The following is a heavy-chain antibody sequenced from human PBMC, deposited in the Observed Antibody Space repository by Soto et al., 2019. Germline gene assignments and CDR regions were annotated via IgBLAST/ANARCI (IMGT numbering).Heavy chain of an antibody. D-gene: IGHD2-2*01. V-gene: IGHV3-30*18. J-gene: IGHJ4*01. CDR2: ISYDGSNK. CDR3: AKDHIVAAAPDY. CDR1: GFTFETYA. Sequence: GGYLRLSCAASGFTFETYAMHWVRLAPGKGLEWMAVISYDGSNKYYADSVKGRFTISRDNSKNTLYMQMNSLRAEDTAIYYCAKDHIVAAAPDYWGHGTLVTASS.